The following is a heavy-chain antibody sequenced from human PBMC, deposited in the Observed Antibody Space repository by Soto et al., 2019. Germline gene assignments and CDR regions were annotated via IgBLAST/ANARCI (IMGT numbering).Heavy chain of an antibody. D-gene: IGHD3-3*01. J-gene: IGHJ5*02. Sequence: EVQLVESGGGLVQPGRSLRLSCAASGFTFEDYAMHWVRQAPGKGLEWVSGISWNSGNIGYAESVKGRFTISRDNAKNSLDLEMNSLRTEDTAFYYCANEPPLGWIPHNGFDPWGQGTLVTVSS. CDR3: ANEPPLGWIPHNGFDP. CDR2: ISWNSGNI. V-gene: IGHV3-9*01. CDR1: GFTFEDYA.